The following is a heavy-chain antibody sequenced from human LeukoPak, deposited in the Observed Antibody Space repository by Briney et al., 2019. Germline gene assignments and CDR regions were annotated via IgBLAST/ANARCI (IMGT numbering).Heavy chain of an antibody. CDR2: IYYSGST. Sequence: SETLSLTCTVSGGSISSYYWSWIRQPPGKGLEWIGYIYYSGSTNYNPSLKSRVTISVDTSKNQFSLKLSSVTAADTAVYYCARYAMVRGVIRVPFAFDIWGQGTMVTVSS. D-gene: IGHD3-10*01. V-gene: IGHV4-59*01. J-gene: IGHJ3*02. CDR3: ARYAMVRGVIRVPFAFDI. CDR1: GGSISSYY.